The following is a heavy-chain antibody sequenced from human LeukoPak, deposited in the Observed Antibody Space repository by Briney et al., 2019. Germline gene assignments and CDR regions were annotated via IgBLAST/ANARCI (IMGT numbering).Heavy chain of an antibody. CDR1: GFTFGDYA. J-gene: IGHJ4*02. CDR3: TTEFFTVVVVAASFDY. D-gene: IGHD2-15*01. V-gene: IGHV3-49*04. CDR2: ITSKAYGATT. Sequence: GGSLRLSCTASGFTFGDYAMSWVRQAPGKGLEWVGFITSKAYGATTDYAASVKGRFTISRDDSKNTLYLQMNSLKTEDTAVYYCTTEFFTVVVVAASFDYWGQGTLVTVSS.